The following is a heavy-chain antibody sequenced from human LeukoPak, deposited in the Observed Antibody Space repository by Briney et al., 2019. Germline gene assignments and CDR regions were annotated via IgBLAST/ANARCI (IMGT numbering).Heavy chain of an antibody. CDR1: GGSISSSSHY. CDR3: ARRSTHATTGSDY. V-gene: IGHV4-39*01. Sequence: SETLSLTCTVSGGSISSSSHYWGWIRQPPGKGLEWIGTIYYSGTTYYNPSLASRVSISLDTSKNQLSLKLGSVTAADTAVYYCARRSTHATTGSDYWGQGTLLTVSS. CDR2: IYYSGTT. D-gene: IGHD1-1*01. J-gene: IGHJ4*02.